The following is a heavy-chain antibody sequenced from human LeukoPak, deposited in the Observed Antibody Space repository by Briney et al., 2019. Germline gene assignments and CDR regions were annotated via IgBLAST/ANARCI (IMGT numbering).Heavy chain of an antibody. CDR2: ISSSGSTI. V-gene: IGHV3-48*04. Sequence: PGGSLRLSCAASGFTFSSYGMHWVRQAPGKGLEWVSYISSSGSTIYYADSVKGRFTISRDNAKNSLYLQMNSLRAEDTAVYYCARDYGSGSYYNPFDYWGRGTLVTVSS. CDR1: GFTFSSYG. J-gene: IGHJ4*02. CDR3: ARDYGSGSYYNPFDY. D-gene: IGHD3-10*01.